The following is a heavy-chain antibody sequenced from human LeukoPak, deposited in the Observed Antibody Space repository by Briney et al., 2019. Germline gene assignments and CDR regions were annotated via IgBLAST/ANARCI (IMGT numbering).Heavy chain of an antibody. CDR1: GYTFTSYG. CDR3: ARDQGSGSRIFDY. V-gene: IGHV1-18*01. J-gene: IGHJ4*02. CDR2: ISAYNGNT. D-gene: IGHD6-19*01. Sequence: ASVKVSCKASGYTFTSYGISWVRQAPGQGLEWMGWISAYNGNTNYAQKLQGRVTMTTDTSTSTVYMELSSLRSEDTAVYYCARDQGSGSRIFDYWGQGTLVTVSS.